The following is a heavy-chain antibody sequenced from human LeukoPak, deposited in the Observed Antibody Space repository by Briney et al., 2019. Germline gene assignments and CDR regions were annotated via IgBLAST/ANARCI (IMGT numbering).Heavy chain of an antibody. CDR1: GFTFRTYG. D-gene: IGHD6-13*01. J-gene: IGHJ4*02. CDR3: AKDIAASGIYYLDF. CDR2: IRYDGISN. Sequence: GGSLRLSCAASGFTFRTYGMHWVRQAPGKGLEWVAFIRYDGISNYYVDSVKGRFTISRDNSKNTVYLQMNSLRAEDTALYYCAKDIAASGIYYLDFWGQGTLVTVSS. V-gene: IGHV3-30*02.